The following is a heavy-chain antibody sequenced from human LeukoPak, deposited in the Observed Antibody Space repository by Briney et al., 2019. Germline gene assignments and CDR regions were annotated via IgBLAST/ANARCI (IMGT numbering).Heavy chain of an antibody. CDR2: IIPIFGTA. D-gene: IGHD3-22*01. Sequence: ASVKVSCKASGGTFSSYAISWVRQAPGQGLEWMGGIIPIFGTANYAQKFQGRVTITTDESTSTAYMELSSLRSEDTAVYYCARQTYDSSGLDAFDIWGQGTMVTVSS. J-gene: IGHJ3*02. CDR1: GGTFSSYA. V-gene: IGHV1-69*05. CDR3: ARQTYDSSGLDAFDI.